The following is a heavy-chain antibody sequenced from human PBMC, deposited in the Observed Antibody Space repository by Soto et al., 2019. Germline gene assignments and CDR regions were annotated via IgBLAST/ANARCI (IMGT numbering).Heavy chain of an antibody. V-gene: IGHV1-69*01. Sequence: QVQLVQSGAEVKKPGSSVKVSCKASGGTFSSYAISWVRRAPGQGLEWMGGIIPIFGTANYAQKFQGRVTIAADESTSTAYMELSSLRSEDTAVYYCARDRGYCSGGSCRMDVWGQGTTVTVSS. CDR3: ARDRGYCSGGSCRMDV. D-gene: IGHD2-15*01. CDR1: GGTFSSYA. CDR2: IIPIFGTA. J-gene: IGHJ6*02.